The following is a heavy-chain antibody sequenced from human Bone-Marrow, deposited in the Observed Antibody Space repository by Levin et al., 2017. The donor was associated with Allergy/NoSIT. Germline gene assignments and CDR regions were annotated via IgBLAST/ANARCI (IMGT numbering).Heavy chain of an antibody. CDR3: ARVGYYDSSGYSQPFDY. V-gene: IGHV3-30-3*01. Sequence: SCAASGFTFSSYAMHWVRQAPGKGLEWVAVISYDGSNKYYADSVKGRFTISRDNSKNTLYLQMNSLRAEDTAVYYCARVGYYDSSGYSQPFDYWGQGTLVTVSS. J-gene: IGHJ4*02. D-gene: IGHD3-22*01. CDR2: ISYDGSNK. CDR1: GFTFSSYA.